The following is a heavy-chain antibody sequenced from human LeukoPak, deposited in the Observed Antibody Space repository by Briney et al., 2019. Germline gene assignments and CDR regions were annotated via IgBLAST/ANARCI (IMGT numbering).Heavy chain of an antibody. CDR1: GFTFSHYG. CDR3: AKDSGNYYDSSGYSDYFDY. D-gene: IGHD3-22*01. Sequence: GGSLRLSCAASGFTFSHYGLHWVRQAPGKGLEWVSGISGSGGSTYYADSVKGRFTISRDNSKNTLYLQMNSLRAEDTAVYYCAKDSGNYYDSSGYSDYFDYWGQGTLVTVSS. CDR2: ISGSGGST. J-gene: IGHJ4*02. V-gene: IGHV3-23*01.